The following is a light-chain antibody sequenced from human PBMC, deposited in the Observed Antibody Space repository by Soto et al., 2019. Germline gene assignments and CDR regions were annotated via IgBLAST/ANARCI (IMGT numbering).Light chain of an antibody. Sequence: SYELTLPPSVSVAPGQTARIICGGNNIGSQSVHWYQQRPGQAPVLVVSDDSDRPSGIPERFSGSNSGNTATLTISRVEDGDEADYYCQAWDSSSDHYVFGNGTKVTVL. V-gene: IGLV3-21*02. CDR2: DDS. CDR3: QAWDSSSDHYV. CDR1: NIGSQS. J-gene: IGLJ1*01.